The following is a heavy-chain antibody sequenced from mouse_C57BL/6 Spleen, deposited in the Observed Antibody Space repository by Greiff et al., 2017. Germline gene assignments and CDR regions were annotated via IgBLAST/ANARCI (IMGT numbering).Heavy chain of an antibody. CDR1: GFTFSSYG. J-gene: IGHJ3*01. V-gene: IGHV5-6*02. CDR3: ARRDGGFAY. D-gene: IGHD2-3*01. CDR2: ISSGGSYT. Sequence: EVKLVESGGDLVKPGGSLKLSCAASGFTFSSYGMSWVRQTPDKRLEWVATISSGGSYTYYPDSVKGRFTISRDNAKNTLYLQMSSLKSEDTAMYYCARRDGGFAYWGQGTLVTVSA.